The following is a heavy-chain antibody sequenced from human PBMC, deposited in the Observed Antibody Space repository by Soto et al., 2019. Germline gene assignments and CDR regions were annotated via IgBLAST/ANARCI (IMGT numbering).Heavy chain of an antibody. CDR3: AGISITMVRGIMDGYGMDV. CDR1: GGSISSSSYY. CDR2: IYYSGST. V-gene: IGHV4-39*01. J-gene: IGHJ6*02. D-gene: IGHD3-10*01. Sequence: SETLSLTCTVSGGSISSSSYYWGWIRQPPGKGLEWIGSIYYSGSTYYNPSLKSRVTISVDTSKNQFSLKLSSVTAADTAVYYCAGISITMVRGIMDGYGMDVWGQGTTVTVSS.